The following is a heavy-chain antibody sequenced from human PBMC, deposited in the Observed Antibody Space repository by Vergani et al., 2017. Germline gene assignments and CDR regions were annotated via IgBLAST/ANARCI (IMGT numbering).Heavy chain of an antibody. CDR1: GFTFSSYA. CDR3: AKXFFGSIAVAGGPNWFDP. V-gene: IGHV3-23*01. Sequence: EVQLLESGGGLVQPGGSLRLSCAASGFTFSSYAMSWVRQAPGKGLEWVSAISGSGGSTYYADSGKGRFTISRDNSKNTLYLQMNSLRAEDTAVYYCAKXFFGSIAVAGGPNWFDPWGQGTLVTVSS. J-gene: IGHJ5*02. D-gene: IGHD6-19*01. CDR2: ISGSGGST.